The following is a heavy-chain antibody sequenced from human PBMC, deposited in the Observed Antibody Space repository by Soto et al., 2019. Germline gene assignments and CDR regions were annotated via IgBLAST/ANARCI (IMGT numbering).Heavy chain of an antibody. CDR2: INPNSGGT. CDR1: GYTFTGYY. Sequence: ASVKVSCKASGYTFTGYYMHWVRQAPGQGLEWMGWINPNSGGTNYAQKFQGWVTMTRDTSISTAYMELSRLRSDDTAVYYCARGLYCSGGSCYTPTPGYPGMDVWGQGTTVTVSS. V-gene: IGHV1-2*04. D-gene: IGHD2-15*01. J-gene: IGHJ6*02. CDR3: ARGLYCSGGSCYTPTPGYPGMDV.